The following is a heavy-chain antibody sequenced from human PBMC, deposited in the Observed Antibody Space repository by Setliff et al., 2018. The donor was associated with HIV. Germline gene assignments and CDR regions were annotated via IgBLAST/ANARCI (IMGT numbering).Heavy chain of an antibody. CDR1: GYSFTNYW. J-gene: IGHJ4*02. Sequence: GGSLRLSCKGSGYSFTNYWIGWVRQAPGKGLEWVAVVTNDGGQYYAEPVKGRFTVSRDNSKSTLYLQMNSLRTEDTAVYYCSRVGTLIDNPWDFFDFWGQGTLVTVSS. CDR3: SRVGTLIDNPWDFFDF. CDR2: VTNDGGQ. D-gene: IGHD3-22*01. V-gene: IGHV3-30*19.